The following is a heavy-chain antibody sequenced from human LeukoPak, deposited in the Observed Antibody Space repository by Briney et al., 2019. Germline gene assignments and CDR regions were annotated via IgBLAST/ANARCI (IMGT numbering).Heavy chain of an antibody. CDR2: ISGSGGST. CDR1: GFTFSSYA. Sequence: PGGSLRLFCAASGFTFSSYAMSWVRQAPGKGLKWVSAISGSGGSTNYADSVKGRLTISRDNSKYTLYLQMNSLRAEDTAVYYCAKYSRLVLDYWGQGTLVTVSS. V-gene: IGHV3-23*01. CDR3: AKYSRLVLDY. J-gene: IGHJ4*02. D-gene: IGHD6-19*01.